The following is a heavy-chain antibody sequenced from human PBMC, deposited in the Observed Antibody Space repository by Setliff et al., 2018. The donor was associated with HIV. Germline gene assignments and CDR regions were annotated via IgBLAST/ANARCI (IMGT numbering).Heavy chain of an antibody. D-gene: IGHD5-18*01. Sequence: SETLSLTCTVSGGSISSYYWSWIRQPPGKGLEWIGYIYYSGSTNYNPSLKSRVTISVDTSKNQFSLKLSSVTAADTAVYYCARGYSYGYGVDYWGQGTLVTVSS. CDR1: GGSISSYY. CDR3: ARGYSYGYGVDY. CDR2: IYYSGST. J-gene: IGHJ4*02. V-gene: IGHV4-59*12.